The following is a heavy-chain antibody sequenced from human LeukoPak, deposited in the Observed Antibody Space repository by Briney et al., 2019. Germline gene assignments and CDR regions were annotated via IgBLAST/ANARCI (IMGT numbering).Heavy chain of an antibody. CDR3: ARTPPLGYNFCPFDY. CDR2: IIPIFGTA. CDR1: GGTFSSYA. J-gene: IGHJ4*02. V-gene: IGHV1-69*01. D-gene: IGHD1-1*01. Sequence: SVKVSCKASGGTFSSYAISWVRQAPGQGLEWMGGIIPIFGTANYAQKFQGRVTITADESTSTAYMELSSLRSEDTAVYYCARTPPLGYNFCPFDYLGQGTLVTVSS.